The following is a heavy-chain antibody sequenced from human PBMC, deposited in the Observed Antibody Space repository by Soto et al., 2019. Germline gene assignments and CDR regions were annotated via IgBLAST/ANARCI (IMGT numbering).Heavy chain of an antibody. J-gene: IGHJ6*02. Sequence: QAHLVQSGAEVKKPGSSVKVSCKASGGSFRSYAISWVRQAPGQGLEWMGEITPMFGTPNYAQKFQGRVRITAVESTRTAYMELSSLRSDDTAVFYCARTQVVLGAAYYYYGMDVWGQGTTVTVSS. CDR2: ITPMFGTP. CDR1: GGSFRSYA. D-gene: IGHD2-15*01. CDR3: ARTQVVLGAAYYYYGMDV. V-gene: IGHV1-69*12.